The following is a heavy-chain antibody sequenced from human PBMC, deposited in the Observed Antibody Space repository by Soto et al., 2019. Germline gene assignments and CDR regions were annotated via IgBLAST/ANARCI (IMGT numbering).Heavy chain of an antibody. CDR3: AKGTSGYSYDSSVTGFFDY. D-gene: IGHD3-22*01. CDR1: GFTFSSYG. CDR2: ISYDGSNK. J-gene: IGHJ4*02. Sequence: QVQLVESGGGVVQPGRSLRLSCAASGFTFSSYGMHWVRQAPGKGLEGVAVISYDGSNKYYADSVKGRFTISRDNSKNTLYLQMNSLRAEDTAVYYCAKGTSGYSYDSSVTGFFDYWGQGTLVTVSS. V-gene: IGHV3-30*18.